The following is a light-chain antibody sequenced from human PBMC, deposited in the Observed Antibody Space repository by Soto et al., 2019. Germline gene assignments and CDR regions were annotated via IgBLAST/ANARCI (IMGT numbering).Light chain of an antibody. Sequence: DIQMTQSPSILSASVGDRVTITCRAGQSITTSLAWYQQKPGKAPKLLIYKASNLERGVPSRFTGNGSGTEFTRTISSVQPDDFATYYCQQFRSSSVTFGQGTKVEIK. V-gene: IGKV1-5*03. CDR1: QSITTS. CDR3: QQFRSSSVT. J-gene: IGKJ1*01. CDR2: KAS.